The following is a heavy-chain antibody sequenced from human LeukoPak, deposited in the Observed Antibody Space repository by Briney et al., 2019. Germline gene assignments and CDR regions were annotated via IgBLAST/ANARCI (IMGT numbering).Heavy chain of an antibody. D-gene: IGHD3-16*01. V-gene: IGHV3-23*01. CDR3: AKDPFGGWDY. CDR1: GFTFSSYA. Sequence: GESLRLSCAASGFTFSSYAMSWVRQAPGKGLEWASAISGSGGSTYYADSVKGRFTISRDNSKNTLYLQMNSLRAEDTAVYYCAKDPFGGWDYWGQGTLVTVSS. CDR2: ISGSGGST. J-gene: IGHJ4*02.